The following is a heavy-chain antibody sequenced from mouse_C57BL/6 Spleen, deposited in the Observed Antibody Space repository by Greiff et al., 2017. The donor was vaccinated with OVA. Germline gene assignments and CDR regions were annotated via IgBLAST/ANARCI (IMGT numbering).Heavy chain of an antibody. CDR3: ARPAQAYARDY. CDR2: ILPGSGCT. CDR1: GYTFTGYW. D-gene: IGHD3-2*02. Sequence: QVQLQQSGAELMKPGASVKLSCKATGYTFTGYWIEWVKQRPGHGLEWIGEILPGSGCTIYNEKFKCKATFTADTSYNTAYMQLSSLTTEDSAIDYRARPAQAYARDYWGQGTSVTVSA. J-gene: IGHJ4*01. V-gene: IGHV1-9*01.